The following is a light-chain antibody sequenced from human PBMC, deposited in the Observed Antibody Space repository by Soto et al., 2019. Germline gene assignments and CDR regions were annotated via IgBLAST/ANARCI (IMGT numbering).Light chain of an antibody. CDR2: DAS. V-gene: IGKV3-20*01. Sequence: EIVLTQSPGTLSLSPGERATLSCRASQTVRNNYLAWYQQKPGQAPRLLIYDASSRATGIPERLSGGGYGTDFTLTISRLETEDFAVYYCQQFSSYPLTFGGGTKV. J-gene: IGKJ4*01. CDR1: QTVRNNY. CDR3: QQFSSYPLT.